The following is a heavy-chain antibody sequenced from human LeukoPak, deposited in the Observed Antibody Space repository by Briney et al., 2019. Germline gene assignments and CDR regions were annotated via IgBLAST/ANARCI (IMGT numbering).Heavy chain of an antibody. V-gene: IGHV1-69*05. J-gene: IGHJ4*02. CDR2: MIPIFGTA. CDR1: GGTFSSYA. D-gene: IGHD4-23*01. Sequence: SVKVSCKASGGTFSSYAISCVRHARGQALELMAGMIPIFGTANYAQKFQGRVTITTDESTSTAYMELSSLRSEDTAVYYCASSPAPYGGNSGFDYWGQGTLVTVSS. CDR3: ASSPAPYGGNSGFDY.